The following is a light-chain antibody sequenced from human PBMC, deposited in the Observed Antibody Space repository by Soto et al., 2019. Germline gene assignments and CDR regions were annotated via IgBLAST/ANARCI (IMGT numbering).Light chain of an antibody. CDR3: QAWDSSTVV. Sequence: SYELTQPPSVSVSPGQTDSITCSGDKLGDKYACWYQQKPGQSPVLVIYQDSKRPSGIPERFSGSNSGNTATLTISGTPAMDEADYYCQAWDSSTVVFGEGPRSPS. J-gene: IGLJ2*01. CDR2: QDS. V-gene: IGLV3-1*01. CDR1: KLGDKY.